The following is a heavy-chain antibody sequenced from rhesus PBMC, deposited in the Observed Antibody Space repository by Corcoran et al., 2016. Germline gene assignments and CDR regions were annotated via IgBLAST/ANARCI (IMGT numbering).Heavy chain of an antibody. CDR2: IYGSCSST. CDR1: GGSISSSY. Sequence: QLQLQESGPGLVKPSETLSVTCAVSGGSISSSYWSWIRQAPGKGLGWIGYIYGSCSSTTSNPSLKSRVTLSVDTSKNQLSLKLSSVTTADTAVYYCARNTYYYSGSYYVFDYWGQGVLVTVSS. J-gene: IGHJ4*01. D-gene: IGHD3-16*01. CDR3: ARNTYYYSGSYYVFDY. V-gene: IGHV4-169*01.